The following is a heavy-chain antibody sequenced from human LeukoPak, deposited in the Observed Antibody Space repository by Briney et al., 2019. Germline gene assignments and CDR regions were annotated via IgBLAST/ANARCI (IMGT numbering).Heavy chain of an antibody. CDR1: GFTFSSYA. CDR3: AKGEVISGWYFGY. CDR2: ISGSGGST. J-gene: IGHJ4*02. V-gene: IGHV3-23*01. D-gene: IGHD6-19*01. Sequence: GGSLRLSCAASGFTFSSYAMTWVRQAPGKGLEWVSTISGSGGSTYYADSVKGRFTISRDNSKNTLYLQMNSLRAEDTGVYYCAKGEVISGWYFGYCGQGSLVTVSS.